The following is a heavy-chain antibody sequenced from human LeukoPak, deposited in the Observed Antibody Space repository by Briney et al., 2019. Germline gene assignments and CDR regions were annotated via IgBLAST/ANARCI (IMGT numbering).Heavy chain of an antibody. D-gene: IGHD3-10*01. CDR2: ISGSGGST. Sequence: GGSLRLSCAASGFTVSSNYMTWVRQAPGKGLEWVSAISGSGGSTYYADSVKGRFTISRDNSKNTLYLQMNSLRAEDTAVYYCAKDRRAGSYDYWGQGTLVTVSS. V-gene: IGHV3-23*01. CDR1: GFTVSSNY. J-gene: IGHJ4*02. CDR3: AKDRRAGSYDY.